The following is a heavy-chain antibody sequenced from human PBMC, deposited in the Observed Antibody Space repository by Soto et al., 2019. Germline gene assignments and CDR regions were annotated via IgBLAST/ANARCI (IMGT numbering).Heavy chain of an antibody. Sequence: GGSLRLSCAASGFTFSSYGMHWVRQAPGKGLEWVAVIWYDGSNKYYADSVKGRFTISRDNSKNTLYLQMNSLRAEDTAVYYCARDAKLLWFGEPHYFDYWGQGTLVTVSS. CDR3: ARDAKLLWFGEPHYFDY. D-gene: IGHD3-10*01. J-gene: IGHJ4*02. CDR1: GFTFSSYG. CDR2: IWYDGSNK. V-gene: IGHV3-33*01.